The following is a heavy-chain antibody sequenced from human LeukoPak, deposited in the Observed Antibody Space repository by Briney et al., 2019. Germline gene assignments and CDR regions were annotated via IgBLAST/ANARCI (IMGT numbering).Heavy chain of an antibody. J-gene: IGHJ4*02. V-gene: IGHV4-59*01. Sequence: SETLSLTCTVSGGSISSYYWSWIRQPPGKGLEWIGYIYYSGSTNYNPSLKSRVTISVDTSKNQFSLKLSSVSAADTAVYYCAREYSGFDYWGRGTLVTVSS. CDR3: AREYSGFDY. CDR2: IYYSGST. D-gene: IGHD6-13*01. CDR1: GGSISSYY.